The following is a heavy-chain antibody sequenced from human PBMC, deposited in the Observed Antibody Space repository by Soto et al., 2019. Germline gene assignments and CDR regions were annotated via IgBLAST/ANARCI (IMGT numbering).Heavy chain of an antibody. CDR2: ISTYNGDT. V-gene: IGHV1-18*01. CDR3: ARSGSVPYYYYALDV. J-gene: IGHJ6*02. CDR1: GYTFSRSG. Sequence: VQLVQSGAEVKKPGASVKVSCKASGYTFSRSGISWVLQAPGQGLEWMGWISTYNGDTNYAQKVQGRVTMTTDTFTSTAFMDLMSLRSDDTAVYYCARSGSVPYYYYALDVWGQGTTVTVSS. D-gene: IGHD1-26*01.